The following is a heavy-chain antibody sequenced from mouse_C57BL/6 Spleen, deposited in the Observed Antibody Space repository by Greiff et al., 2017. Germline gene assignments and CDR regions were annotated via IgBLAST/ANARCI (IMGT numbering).Heavy chain of an antibody. D-gene: IGHD2-2*01. J-gene: IGHJ1*03. CDR2: INPNNGGT. CDR1: GYTFTDYY. V-gene: IGHV1-26*01. Sequence: EVQLQQSGPELVKPGASVKISCKASGYTFTDYYMNWVKQSHGKSLEWIGDINPNNGGTSYNQKFKGKATLTVDKSSSTAYMELRSLTSEDSAVYYCARSRLRSYFDVWGTGTTVTVSS. CDR3: ARSRLRSYFDV.